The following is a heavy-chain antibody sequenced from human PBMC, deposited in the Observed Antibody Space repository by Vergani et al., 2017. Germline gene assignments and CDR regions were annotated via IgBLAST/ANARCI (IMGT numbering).Heavy chain of an antibody. V-gene: IGHV4-59*01. Sequence: QVQLQESGPGLVKPSETLSLTFTVPGGSISSYYWSWIRQPPGKQLEWIGYIYYRGSTNYNPSLRSRVTMSVDTSKNQFSLKLTSVTAADTAVFYCARGSSPLDFWGQGTLVTVSS. CDR1: GGSISSYY. D-gene: IGHD3-10*01. CDR3: ARGSSPLDF. CDR2: IYYRGST. J-gene: IGHJ4*02.